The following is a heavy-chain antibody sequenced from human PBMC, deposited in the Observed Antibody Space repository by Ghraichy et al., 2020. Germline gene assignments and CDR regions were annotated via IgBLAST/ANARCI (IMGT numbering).Heavy chain of an antibody. D-gene: IGHD1-14*01. Sequence: ASVKVSCKASGYTFTGYYMHWVRQAPGQGLEWMGWINPNSGGTNYAQNFQGRVTMTRDTSISTAYMELSRLRSDDTALYYWARKRDNHIAFDIWGQGKMVNVSS. CDR1: GYTFTGYY. CDR3: ARKRDNHIAFDI. V-gene: IGHV1-2*02. J-gene: IGHJ3*02. CDR2: INPNSGGT.